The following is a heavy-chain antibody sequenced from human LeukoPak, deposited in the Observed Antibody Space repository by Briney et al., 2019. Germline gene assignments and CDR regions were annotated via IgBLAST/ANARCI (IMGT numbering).Heavy chain of an antibody. CDR2: IYHSGST. Sequence: PSETLSLTCAVSGYSIGSGYYWGWIRQPPGKGLEWIGSIYHSGSTYYNPSLKSRVTISVDTSKNQFSLKLSSVTAADTAVYYCANNLEGSVAGTPYWGQGTLVILSS. V-gene: IGHV4-38-2*01. CDR1: GYSIGSGYY. D-gene: IGHD6-19*01. CDR3: ANNLEGSVAGTPY. J-gene: IGHJ4*02.